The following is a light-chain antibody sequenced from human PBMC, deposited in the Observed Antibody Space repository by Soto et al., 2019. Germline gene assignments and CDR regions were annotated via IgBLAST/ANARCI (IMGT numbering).Light chain of an antibody. CDR3: SSYTSSSTL. V-gene: IGLV2-8*01. J-gene: IGLJ1*01. Sequence: QSVLTQPPSASGSPGQSVTISCTGTSSDVGDYNYVSWYQQPPGKAPKLLIYEVSKRPSGVPDRFSGSKSGNTASLTVSGLQAEDEGDYYCSSYTSSSTLFGTGTKVTVL. CDR1: SSDVGDYNY. CDR2: EVS.